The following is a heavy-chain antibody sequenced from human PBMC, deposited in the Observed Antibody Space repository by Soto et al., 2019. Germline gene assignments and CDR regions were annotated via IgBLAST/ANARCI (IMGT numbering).Heavy chain of an antibody. CDR1: EFSISPYW. CDR3: ARDLRGNWNDFLFDP. J-gene: IGHJ5*02. Sequence: PGGSLRLSFVASEFSISPYWMSWVRQAPGKGLEWVANIKEDGSAARYVDSVKGRFTISSDNAKNSLYLQMNILRAEATAVYYCARDLRGNWNDFLFDPWGQGTLVTVSS. V-gene: IGHV3-7*01. CDR2: IKEDGSAA. D-gene: IGHD1-20*01.